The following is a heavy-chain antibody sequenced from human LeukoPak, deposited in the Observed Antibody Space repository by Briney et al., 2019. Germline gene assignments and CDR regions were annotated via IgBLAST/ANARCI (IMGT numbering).Heavy chain of an antibody. J-gene: IGHJ6*04. V-gene: IGHV4-30-4*01. CDR2: IYYSGST. Sequence: SQTLSLTCTVSGGSISSGDYYWSWIRQPPGKGLEWIGYIYYSGSTYYNPSLKSRVTISVDTSKNQFSLQLSSVTAADTAVYYCARAYLIDYYYYYGMDVWGKGTTVTVSS. CDR3: ARAYLIDYYYYYGMDV. CDR1: GGSISSGDYY.